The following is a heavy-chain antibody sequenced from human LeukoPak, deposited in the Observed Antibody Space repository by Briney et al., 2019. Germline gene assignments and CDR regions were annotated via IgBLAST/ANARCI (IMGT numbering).Heavy chain of an antibody. CDR3: ARLFWSGYWYYFDY. D-gene: IGHD3-3*01. J-gene: IGHJ4*02. V-gene: IGHV4-39*01. CDR1: GGSIRSSSYY. Sequence: SETLSLTCTVSGGSIRSSSYYWGWIRQPPGKGLEWIGSIYYSGSTYYNPSLKSRVTISVDTSKNQFSLKLSSVTAADTAVYYCARLFWSGYWYYFDYWGQGTLVTVSS. CDR2: IYYSGST.